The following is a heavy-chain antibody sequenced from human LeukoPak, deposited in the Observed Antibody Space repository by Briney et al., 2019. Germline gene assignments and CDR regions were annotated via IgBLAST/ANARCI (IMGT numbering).Heavy chain of an antibody. CDR3: ALLTYYYDSSGYPRYYFDY. CDR2: INHSGST. J-gene: IGHJ4*02. CDR1: GGSFSGYY. D-gene: IGHD3-22*01. V-gene: IGHV4-34*01. Sequence: SETLSLTCAVYGGSFSGYYWSWIRQPPGKGLEWIGEINHSGSTNYNPSLKSRVTISVDTSKNQFSLKLSSVTAADTAVYYCALLTYYYDSSGYPRYYFDYWGQGTLVTVSS.